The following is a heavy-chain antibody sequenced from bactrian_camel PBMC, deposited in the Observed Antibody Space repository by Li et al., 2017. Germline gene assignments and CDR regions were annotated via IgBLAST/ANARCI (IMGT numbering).Heavy chain of an antibody. Sequence: VQLVESGGGLAQPGGSLRLSCAASGFTFSRFDMTWVRQAPGKGLEWVATIYFSNGMTDYADSVKGRFAISLDKAKNTMALQMNNLKPEDTAIYYCAADWGRLGGYARCPFSQGNYYEWGQGTQVTVS. CDR3: AADWGRLGGYARCPFSQGNYYE. D-gene: IGHD1*01. CDR2: IYFSNGMT. V-gene: IGHV3S40*01. CDR1: GFTFSRFD. J-gene: IGHJ4*01.